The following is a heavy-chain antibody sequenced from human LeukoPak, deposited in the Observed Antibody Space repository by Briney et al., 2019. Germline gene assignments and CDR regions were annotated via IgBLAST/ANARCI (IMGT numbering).Heavy chain of an antibody. V-gene: IGHV3-21*01. D-gene: IGHD3-10*01. CDR2: ISSSSSYI. Sequence: GGSLRPSCAASGFTFSSYSMNWVRQAPGKGLEWVSSISSSSSYIYYADSVKGRFTISRDNAKNSLYLQMNSLRAEDTAVYYCASRGPFGELLPPFHYWGQGTLVTVSS. J-gene: IGHJ4*02. CDR3: ASRGPFGELLPPFHY. CDR1: GFTFSSYS.